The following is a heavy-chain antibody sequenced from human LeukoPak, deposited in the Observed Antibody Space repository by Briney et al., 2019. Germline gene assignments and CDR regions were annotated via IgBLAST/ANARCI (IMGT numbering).Heavy chain of an antibody. V-gene: IGHV3-11*04. J-gene: IGHJ2*01. CDR3: ARVSWIQLGWYFDL. CDR2: ISSSSSTI. D-gene: IGHD5-18*01. CDR1: GFTFSDYY. Sequence: PGGSLRLSCAASGFTFSDYYMSWIRQAPGKGLEWVSYISSSSSTIYYADSVKGRFTISRDNAKNSLYLQMNSLRDEDTAVYYCARVSWIQLGWYFDLWGRGTLVTVSS.